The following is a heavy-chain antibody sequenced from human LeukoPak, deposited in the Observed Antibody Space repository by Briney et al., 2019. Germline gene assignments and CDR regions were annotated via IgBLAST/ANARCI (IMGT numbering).Heavy chain of an antibody. D-gene: IGHD2-21*01. CDR2: ISSSGDYT. V-gene: IGHV3-11*06. CDR1: GFPFSGFY. Sequence: GGSLRLSCAASGFPFSGFYMTWIRQAPGKGPEWLSDISSSGDYTDYADSVKGRFTISRDNTKNSLYLQMTSLRAEDTAVYYCARAAVTLELLSEHYYFDYWGQGVLVTASS. J-gene: IGHJ4*02. CDR3: ARAAVTLELLSEHYYFDY.